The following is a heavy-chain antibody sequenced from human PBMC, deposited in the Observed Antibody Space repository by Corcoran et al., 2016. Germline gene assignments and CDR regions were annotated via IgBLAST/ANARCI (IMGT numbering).Heavy chain of an antibody. CDR2: MNPNRGNT. CDR3: ERGAALRYCGWSSHGVDY. D-gene: IGHD3-9*01. J-gene: IGHJ4*02. Sequence: QVQLVQSGAEVKKPGASGKVSCKASGYTFTSYDINWVRQATGQGLEWMGWMNPNRGNTGYAQKFQGRVTMTRNTSISTAYMELSRRRYEDTAVYYCERGAALRYCGWSSHGVDYWGQGTLVTVSS. V-gene: IGHV1-8*01. CDR1: GYTFTSYD.